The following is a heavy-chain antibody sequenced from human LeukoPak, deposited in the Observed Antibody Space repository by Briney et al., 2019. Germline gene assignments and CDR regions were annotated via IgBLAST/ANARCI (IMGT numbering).Heavy chain of an antibody. CDR3: ARVIAVAGPDY. J-gene: IGHJ4*02. Sequence: ASVKVSCKASGYTFTGYYMHWVRPAPGQGLEWMGWINPNSGCTNYAQKFQGRVTMTRDTYSSTAYMELSRLRSDDTAVYYCARVIAVAGPDYWGQGTLVTVSS. D-gene: IGHD6-19*01. CDR2: INPNSGCT. V-gene: IGHV1-2*02. CDR1: GYTFTGYY.